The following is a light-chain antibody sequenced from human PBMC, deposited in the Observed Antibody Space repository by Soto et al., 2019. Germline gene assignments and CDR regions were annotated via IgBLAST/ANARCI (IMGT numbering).Light chain of an antibody. CDR3: QSYDSRVRVV. CDR1: SSNIGAGYD. J-gene: IGLJ2*01. CDR2: GNS. V-gene: IGLV1-40*01. Sequence: QSVLTQPPSVSGAPGQRVTISCTGSSSNIGAGYDVHWYQQLPGTAPKLLIYGNSNRPSGAPDRFSGSKSGTSASLAITGLQAEDEADYYCQSYDSRVRVVFGGGTKLTVL.